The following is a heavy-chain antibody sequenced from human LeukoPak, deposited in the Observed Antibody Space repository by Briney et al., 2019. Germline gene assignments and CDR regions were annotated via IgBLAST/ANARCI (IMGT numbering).Heavy chain of an antibody. CDR1: GGSISSYY. V-gene: IGHV4-4*07. CDR3: ARDSGYYDILTGYPGYYYYYMDV. Sequence: PSETLSLTCTVSGGSISSYYWSWIRQPAGKGLEWIGRIYTSGSTNYNPSLKSRVTMSVDTSKNQFSLKLSSVTAADTAVYYCARDSGYYDILTGYPGYYYYYMDVWGKGTTVTISS. J-gene: IGHJ6*03. D-gene: IGHD3-9*01. CDR2: IYTSGST.